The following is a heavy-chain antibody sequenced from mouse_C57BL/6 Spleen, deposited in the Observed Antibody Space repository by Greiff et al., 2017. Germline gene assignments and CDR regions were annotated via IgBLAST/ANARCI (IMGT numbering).Heavy chain of an antibody. J-gene: IGHJ4*01. CDR3: MEAYGLYGSSYGGDD. V-gene: IGHV10-3*01. Sequence: EVMLVESGGGLVQPKGSLKLSCAASGFTFNTYAMHWVRQAPGKGLEWVARIRSKSSNYATYYAASVKDRFTISRDDSQSMLYLQMNNLKTEDTDMYYGMEAYGLYGSSYGGDDWGQGTSVTVSS. D-gene: IGHD1-1*01. CDR1: GFTFNTYA. CDR2: IRSKSSNYAT.